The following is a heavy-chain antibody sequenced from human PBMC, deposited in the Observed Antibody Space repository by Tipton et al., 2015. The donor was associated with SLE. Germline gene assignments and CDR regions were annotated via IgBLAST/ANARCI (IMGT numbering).Heavy chain of an antibody. J-gene: IGHJ2*01. Sequence: SLRLSCEASGFIFSHYGMAWVRLAPGKGPEWVAFIYSAGSVYYADSVRGRFTISKDDSRNTLFLQMNSLRDADTAVYHCAKGLDGGYFDLWGRGTLVTVSS. CDR3: AKGLDGGYFDL. D-gene: IGHD1-1*01. CDR1: GFIFSHYG. V-gene: IGHV3-23*03. CDR2: IYSAGSV.